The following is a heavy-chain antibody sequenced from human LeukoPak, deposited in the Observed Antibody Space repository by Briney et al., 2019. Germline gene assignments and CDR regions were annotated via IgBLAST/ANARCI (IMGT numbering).Heavy chain of an antibody. CDR2: IYPGDSDT. Sequence: GESLKISCKGSGYSFTSYWIGWVRQMPGKGLEWMGIIYPGDSDTRYSPSFQGQVTISADKSISTAYLQWSSLKASDTAMYYCASHVMVRGAMKGAFDIWGQGTMVTVSS. J-gene: IGHJ3*02. V-gene: IGHV5-51*01. CDR3: ASHVMVRGAMKGAFDI. D-gene: IGHD3-10*01. CDR1: GYSFTSYW.